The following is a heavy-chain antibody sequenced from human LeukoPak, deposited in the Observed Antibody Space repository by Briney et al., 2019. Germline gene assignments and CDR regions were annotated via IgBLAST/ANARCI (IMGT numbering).Heavy chain of an antibody. CDR1: GFIFSDYS. D-gene: IGHD6-6*01. Sequence: GGSLRLSCAASGFIFSDYSMNWVRQAPGKGLEWVSHITSSSSTIYYADSVKGRFTISRDNGKNSLYLQMNSLRAEDTAEYYCAREGPYSSSNDWGQGTLVTVSS. V-gene: IGHV3-48*01. CDR3: AREGPYSSSND. J-gene: IGHJ4*02. CDR2: ITSSSSTI.